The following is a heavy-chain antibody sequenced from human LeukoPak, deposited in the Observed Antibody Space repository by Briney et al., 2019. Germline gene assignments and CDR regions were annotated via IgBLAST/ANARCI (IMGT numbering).Heavy chain of an antibody. V-gene: IGHV3-64D*09. Sequence: GGSLRLSCSASGFTFSSYAMHWVRQAPGKGLAYVSAISTNGGNTYYADSVKGRFTISRDNSKNTLYLQMSSLRGEDTAVYYCVKSRGFSSHDAFDMWGQGTMVTVSS. CDR2: ISTNGGNT. CDR3: VKSRGFSSHDAFDM. CDR1: GFTFSSYA. D-gene: IGHD5-18*01. J-gene: IGHJ3*02.